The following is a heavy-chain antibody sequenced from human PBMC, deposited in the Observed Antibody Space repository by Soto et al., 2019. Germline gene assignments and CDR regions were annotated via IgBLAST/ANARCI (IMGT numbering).Heavy chain of an antibody. CDR2: IKSRIDGGTA. Sequence: GGSLRLSCAASGFTFTNAWMSWVRQAPGKGLEWVGRIKSRIDGGTADYAAPVKGRFTISRDDSETTMSLQMISLKIEDTAIYYCTTTNYDFWSGYSAGAFDIWGQGTMVTVS. V-gene: IGHV3-15*01. CDR1: GFTFTNAW. J-gene: IGHJ3*02. D-gene: IGHD3-3*01. CDR3: TTTNYDFWSGYSAGAFDI.